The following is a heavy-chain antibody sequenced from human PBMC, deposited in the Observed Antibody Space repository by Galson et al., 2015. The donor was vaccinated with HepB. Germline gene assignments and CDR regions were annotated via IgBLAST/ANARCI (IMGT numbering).Heavy chain of an antibody. CDR1: GYSFIAYY. Sequence: SVKVSCKAFGYSFIAYYVHWVRQAPGQGLEWMGWINPNSGDTNYAQKFQGRVTMTRDTSISTASMDLTRLRSDDTAVYYCATGSPPGVINSWGQGTLVTVSS. J-gene: IGHJ4*02. CDR2: INPNSGDT. V-gene: IGHV1-2*02. CDR3: ATGSPPGVINS. D-gene: IGHD3-10*01.